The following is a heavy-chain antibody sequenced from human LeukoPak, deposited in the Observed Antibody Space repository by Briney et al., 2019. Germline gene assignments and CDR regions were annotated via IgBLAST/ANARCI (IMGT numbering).Heavy chain of an antibody. J-gene: IGHJ4*02. CDR1: GYSFTSYW. CDR3: TRQLSYYYDGSVSQYRDY. V-gene: IGHV5-51*01. D-gene: IGHD3-22*01. CDR2: IFPGDSDI. Sequence: GESLKISCKGSGYSFTSYWIGWVRQMPGKGLEWMGLIFPGDSDIRYSPSSQGQVTMSTDRSTSTAFLQWSSLKESNSAIYYCTRQLSYYYDGSVSQYRDYWGQGTLVTVSS.